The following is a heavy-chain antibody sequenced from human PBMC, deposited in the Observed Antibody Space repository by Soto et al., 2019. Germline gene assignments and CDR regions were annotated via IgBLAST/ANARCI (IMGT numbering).Heavy chain of an antibody. CDR3: AREAVVVVGGELGNWFDP. V-gene: IGHV1-69*13. J-gene: IGHJ5*02. CDR1: GGTFSSYA. D-gene: IGHD2-15*01. Sequence: SVKVSCKASGGTFSSYAISWVRQAPGQGLEWMGGIIPIFGTANYAQKFQGRVTITADESTSTAYMELSSLRSEDPAVYYCAREAVVVVGGELGNWFDPWGQGTLVTVSS. CDR2: IIPIFGTA.